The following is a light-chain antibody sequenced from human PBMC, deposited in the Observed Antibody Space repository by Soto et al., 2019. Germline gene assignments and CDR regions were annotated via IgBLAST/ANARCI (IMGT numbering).Light chain of an antibody. CDR2: EVS. J-gene: IGLJ1*01. CDR3: SSYADNTLV. CDR1: SSDVGDY. V-gene: IGLV2-8*01. Sequence: VLTQPPSASGSPGQSVTISCTGTSSDVGDYVSWYQQHPGKAPKLMIYEVSKRPSGVPDRFSGSKSGNTASLTVSGLQAEDEADYYCSSYADNTLVLGTGTKVTVL.